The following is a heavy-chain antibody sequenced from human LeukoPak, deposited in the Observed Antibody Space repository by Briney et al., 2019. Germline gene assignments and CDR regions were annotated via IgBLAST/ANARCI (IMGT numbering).Heavy chain of an antibody. CDR1: GFTFSSYS. V-gene: IGHV3-21*01. D-gene: IGHD6-6*01. J-gene: IGHJ5*02. Sequence: PGGSLRLSCAASGFTFSSYSMNWVRQAPGKGLEWVSSISSSSSYIYYADSVKGRFTISRDNAKNSLYLQMNSLRAEDTAVYYCARGGSSSSNHWFDPWGQGTLVTVSS. CDR3: ARGGSSSSNHWFDP. CDR2: ISSSSSYI.